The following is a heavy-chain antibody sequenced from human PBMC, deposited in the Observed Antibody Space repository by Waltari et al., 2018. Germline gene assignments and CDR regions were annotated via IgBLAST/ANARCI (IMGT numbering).Heavy chain of an antibody. CDR3: TRHGGLYWSSSWQNWFAP. D-gene: IGHD6-13*01. J-gene: IGHJ5*02. Sequence: EVQLVQSGAEVKKPGESVKISCEGSGYSFTGYWIAWVRQMPGKGLELIGVIYPGDSESSYSQSFQGQVTISDDKSISTAYLQWGGLKASDTAMYYCTRHGGLYWSSSWQNWFAPWGQGTLVTVSS. CDR2: IYPGDSES. CDR1: GYSFTGYW. V-gene: IGHV5-51*01.